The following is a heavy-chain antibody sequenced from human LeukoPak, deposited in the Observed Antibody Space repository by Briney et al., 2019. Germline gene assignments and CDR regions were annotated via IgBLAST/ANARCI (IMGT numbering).Heavy chain of an antibody. J-gene: IGHJ4*02. D-gene: IGHD6-6*01. Sequence: PSETLSLTCTVSGGSISSSSYYWGWIRQPPGKGLEWIGSIYYSGSTYYNPSLKSRVTISVDTSKNQFSLKLSSVTAADTAVYYCARSPIAALFDYWGQGTLVTVSS. CDR1: GGSISSSSYY. CDR2: IYYSGST. V-gene: IGHV4-39*07. CDR3: ARSPIAALFDY.